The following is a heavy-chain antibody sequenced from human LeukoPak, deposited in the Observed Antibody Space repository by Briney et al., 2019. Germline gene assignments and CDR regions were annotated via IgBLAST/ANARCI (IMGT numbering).Heavy chain of an antibody. CDR3: ARGNEDYDILTGYYPHNWFDR. D-gene: IGHD3-9*01. V-gene: IGHV1-69*01. CDR1: VGTFSSYA. CDR2: IIPIFGTA. J-gene: IGHJ5*02. Sequence: GASVKVSCKASVGTFSSYAISWVRQAPGQGLEWMGGIIPIFGTANFAQKFQGRVTITADESTSTAYMELSSMRSEDTGVYYCARGNEDYDILTGYYPHNWFDRWGQGTLVTVSS.